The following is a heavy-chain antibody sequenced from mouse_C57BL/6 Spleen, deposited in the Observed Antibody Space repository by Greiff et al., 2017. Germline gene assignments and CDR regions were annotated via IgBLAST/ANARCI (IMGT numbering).Heavy chain of an antibody. CDR2: IDPSDSET. CDR1: GYTFTSYW. Sequence: QVQLQQPGAELVRPGSSVKLSCKASGYTFTSYWMHWVKQRPIQGLEWIGNIDPSDSETHYNQKFKDKATLTADKSSSTAYMQLSSLPSEDSAVYFCASPHHQQVYFDYWGQGTTLTVSS. CDR3: ASPHHQQVYFDY. V-gene: IGHV1-52*01. J-gene: IGHJ2*01. D-gene: IGHD2-14*01.